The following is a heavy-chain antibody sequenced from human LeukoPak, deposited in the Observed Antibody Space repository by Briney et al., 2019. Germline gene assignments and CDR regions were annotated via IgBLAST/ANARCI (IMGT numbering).Heavy chain of an antibody. V-gene: IGHV3-20*04. Sequence: GGSLRLSCAASGFTFSSYAMSWVRQAPGKGLEWVSGINWNGGSTGYADSVKGRFTISRDNAKNSLYLQMNSLRAEDTALYYCARAGLYNWNYEGTAYFDYWGQGTLVTVSS. CDR3: ARAGLYNWNYEGTAYFDY. D-gene: IGHD1-7*01. J-gene: IGHJ4*02. CDR2: INWNGGST. CDR1: GFTFSSYA.